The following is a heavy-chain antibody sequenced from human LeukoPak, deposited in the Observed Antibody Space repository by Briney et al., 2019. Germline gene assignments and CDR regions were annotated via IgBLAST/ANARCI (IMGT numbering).Heavy chain of an antibody. CDR1: GFTFSSYE. J-gene: IGHJ4*02. CDR2: ISSSGDTI. Sequence: GGSLRLSWAASGFTFSSYEMNWVRQAPGKGLEWVSYISSSGDTIFYADSVKGRFTISRDNAKNSLYLQMDSLRAEDTAVYYCASRTRRDGYNYFDYWGQGTLVTVSS. CDR3: ASRTRRDGYNYFDY. D-gene: IGHD5-24*01. V-gene: IGHV3-48*03.